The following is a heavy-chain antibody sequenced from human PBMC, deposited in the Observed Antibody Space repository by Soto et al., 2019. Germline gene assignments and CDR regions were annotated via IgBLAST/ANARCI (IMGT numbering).Heavy chain of an antibody. J-gene: IGHJ4*02. Sequence: WGSLRLSCAASGFSFSDYAIHFFRHSPCQCLEWVALISDDGVNKFYAVSVKGRFTISRDNSKNTLYLQMDSLRTEDTAVYYCARDYGRALTKGYYFDHWGQRALVTVSS. D-gene: IGHD4-17*01. CDR2: ISDDGVNK. V-gene: IGHV3-30-3*01. CDR1: GFSFSDYA. CDR3: ARDYGRALTKGYYFDH.